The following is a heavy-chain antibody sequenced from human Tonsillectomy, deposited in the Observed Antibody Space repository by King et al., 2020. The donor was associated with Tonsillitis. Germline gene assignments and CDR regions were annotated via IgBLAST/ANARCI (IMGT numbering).Heavy chain of an antibody. CDR3: GRYEGGVFDL. D-gene: IGHD2-15*01. CDR2: IYDSENT. J-gene: IGHJ5*02. V-gene: IGHV4-31*03. Sequence: VQLQESGPGLVKPSQTLSLTCTVSGGSVSGGANYWSWIRHHPGKGLEWIGYIYDSENTYYNPSLKSRLTISVDTSKNQLSLKLSSVTGADAAVYYCGRYEGGVFDLWGQGTLVTVSS. CDR1: GGSVSGGANY.